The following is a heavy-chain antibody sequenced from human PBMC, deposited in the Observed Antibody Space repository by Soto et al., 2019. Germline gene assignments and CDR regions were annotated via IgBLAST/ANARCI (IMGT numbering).Heavy chain of an antibody. CDR3: ARVRGYPLLGWSDP. CDR2: IYHSGTT. J-gene: IGHJ5*02. D-gene: IGHD2-2*01. CDR1: GGSISSGGYY. V-gene: IGHV4-31*01. Sequence: QVQLRESGPGLVKTSQTLSLTCTVSGGSISSGGYYWSWIRQHPGKGLEWIGYIYHSGTTYYNPSLKSTVTMAVDTSMYQFALKLTSVLAGDSAVYCCARVRGYPLLGWSDPWGQGTLVTVSS.